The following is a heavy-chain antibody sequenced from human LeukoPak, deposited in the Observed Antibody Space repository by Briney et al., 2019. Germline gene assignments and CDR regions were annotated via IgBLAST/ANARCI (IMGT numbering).Heavy chain of an antibody. CDR2: ISSNGGST. V-gene: IGHV3-64*01. J-gene: IGHJ4*02. Sequence: GGSLRLSCAASGFTFSSYAMHWVRQAPGKGLKYVSAISSNGGSTYYANSVKGRFTISRDNSKNTLYLQMGSLRAEDMAVYYCARSPGPTLYYFDYWGQGTLVTVSS. CDR3: ARSPGPTLYYFDY. CDR1: GFTFSSYA.